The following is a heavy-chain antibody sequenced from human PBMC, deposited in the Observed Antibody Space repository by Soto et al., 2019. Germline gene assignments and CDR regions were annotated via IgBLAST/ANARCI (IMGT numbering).Heavy chain of an antibody. CDR1: GYTFTGYY. V-gene: IGHV1-2*04. D-gene: IGHD6-13*01. Sequence: GASVKVSCKASGYTFTGYYMHWVRQAPGQGLEWMGWINPNSGGTNYAQKFQGWVTMTRDTSISTAYMELSRLRSDDTAVYYCARGNLIEELVHDAFDIWGQGTMVTVSS. CDR3: ARGNLIEELVHDAFDI. J-gene: IGHJ3*02. CDR2: INPNSGGT.